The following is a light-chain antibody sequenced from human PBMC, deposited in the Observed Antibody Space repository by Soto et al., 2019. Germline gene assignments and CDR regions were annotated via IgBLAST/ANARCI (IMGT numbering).Light chain of an antibody. Sequence: EIVLTQSPGTLSLSPGERATISCRASQSVSSSYLAWYQQKPGQAPRPLIYGASSRAIGIPVMFSGSGSGTDFTLTISRPEPEDVAVYYCQQYGSSPWTFGQGTKVEIK. CDR2: GAS. CDR1: QSVSSSY. J-gene: IGKJ1*01. CDR3: QQYGSSPWT. V-gene: IGKV3-20*01.